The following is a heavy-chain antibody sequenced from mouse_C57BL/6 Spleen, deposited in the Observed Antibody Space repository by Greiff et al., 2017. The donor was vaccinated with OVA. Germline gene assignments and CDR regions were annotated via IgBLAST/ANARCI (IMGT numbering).Heavy chain of an antibody. CDR2: FYPGSGSI. CDR3: ARHEEEGPAYYSNYNFDY. Sequence: QVQLQQSGAELVKPGASVKLSCKASGYTFTEYTIHWVKQRSGQGLEWIGWFYPGSGSIKYNEKFKDKATLTEDKSSSTVYMELSRLTSEDTAVYSWARHEEEGPAYYSNYNFDYWGQGTTLTVSS. V-gene: IGHV1-62-2*01. CDR1: GYTFTEYT. D-gene: IGHD2-5*01. J-gene: IGHJ2*01.